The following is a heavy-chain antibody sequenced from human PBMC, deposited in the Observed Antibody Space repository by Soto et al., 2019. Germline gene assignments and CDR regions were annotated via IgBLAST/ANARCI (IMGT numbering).Heavy chain of an antibody. CDR1: GFTFSSYE. Sequence: PGGSLRLSCAASGFTFSSYEMNWVRQAPGKGLEWVSYISSSGSTIYYADSVKGRFTISRDNAKNSLYLQMNSLRAEDTAVYYCARAGTWKAFSPAWFDPWGQGTLVTVSS. D-gene: IGHD1-1*01. J-gene: IGHJ5*02. V-gene: IGHV3-48*03. CDR2: ISSSGSTI. CDR3: ARAGTWKAFSPAWFDP.